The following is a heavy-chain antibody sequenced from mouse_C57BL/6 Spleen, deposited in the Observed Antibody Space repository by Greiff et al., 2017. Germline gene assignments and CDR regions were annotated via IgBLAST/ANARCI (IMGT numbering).Heavy chain of an antibody. V-gene: IGHV1-80*01. CDR1: GYAFSSYW. J-gene: IGHJ4*01. CDR3: ARVYDSSYAMDY. Sequence: QVQLQQSGAELVKPGASVKISCKASGYAFSSYWMNWVKQRPGTGLEWIGQIYPGDGDNNYNGKFKGKATLTADKSTSTDYMQLSSLTSEDAAFYFCARVYDSSYAMDYWGQGTSVTVAS. CDR2: IYPGDGDN. D-gene: IGHD1-1*01.